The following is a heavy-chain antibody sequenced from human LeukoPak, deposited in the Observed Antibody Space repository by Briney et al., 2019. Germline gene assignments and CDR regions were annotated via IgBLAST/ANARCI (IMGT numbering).Heavy chain of an antibody. Sequence: GESLRLSCAASGFTFSSYGMHWVRQAPGKGLEWVAVIWYDGSNKYYADSVKGRFTISRDNSKNTLYLQMNSLRAEDTAVYYCARDPDYDSSGYPYFDYWGQGTLVTVSS. D-gene: IGHD3-22*01. CDR3: ARDPDYDSSGYPYFDY. V-gene: IGHV3-33*01. CDR1: GFTFSSYG. J-gene: IGHJ4*02. CDR2: IWYDGSNK.